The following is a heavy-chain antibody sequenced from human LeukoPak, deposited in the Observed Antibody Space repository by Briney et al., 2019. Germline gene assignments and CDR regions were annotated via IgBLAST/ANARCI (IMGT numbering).Heavy chain of an antibody. V-gene: IGHV3-64*01. CDR2: ITTNGGTT. CDR3: ARGYVLLGY. D-gene: IGHD1-14*01. CDR1: GFTFSNYA. J-gene: IGHJ4*02. Sequence: PGGSLRLSCAASGFTFSNYAMHWVRQAPGKGLEFVSAITTNGGTTYYANSVKGRFTISRDNSKNTLYLHMGSLRAEGMAVYYCARGYVLLGYWGLGTLVTDSS.